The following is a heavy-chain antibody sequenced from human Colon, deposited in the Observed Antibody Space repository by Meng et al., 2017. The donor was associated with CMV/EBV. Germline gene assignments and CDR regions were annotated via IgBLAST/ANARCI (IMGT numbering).Heavy chain of an antibody. Sequence: SVKVSCKASGGTFSSYAISWVRQAPGQGLEWMGGIIPILGIANYAQKFQGRVTITADKSTSTAYMELSSLRSDDTAVYYCARVVADSFGMDVWGQGTTVTVSS. CDR3: ARVVADSFGMDV. V-gene: IGHV1-69*10. CDR1: GGTFSSYA. J-gene: IGHJ6*02. D-gene: IGHD5-12*01. CDR2: IIPILGIA.